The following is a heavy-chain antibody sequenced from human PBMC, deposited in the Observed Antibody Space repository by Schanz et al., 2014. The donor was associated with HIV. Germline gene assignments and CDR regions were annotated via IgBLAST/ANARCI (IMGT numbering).Heavy chain of an antibody. D-gene: IGHD4-4*01. J-gene: IGHJ2*01. V-gene: IGHV1-69*01. CDR3: ASQYSNYDSSRRYHWYFDR. CDR2: FIPIFGTT. Sequence: QVQVVQSGAEVKKPGSSVKVSCKASGGTFSSYAISWVRQAPGQGLEWMGGFIPIFGTTNYAQKFQGRVTITADESTSTTYLELRSLRSEDTAVYYCASQYSNYDSSRRYHWYFDRWGRGTLVTVSS. CDR1: GGTFSSYA.